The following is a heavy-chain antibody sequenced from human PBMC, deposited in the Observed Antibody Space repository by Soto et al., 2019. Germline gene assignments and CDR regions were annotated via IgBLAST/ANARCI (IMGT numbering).Heavy chain of an antibody. J-gene: IGHJ5*02. CDR1: GDSGSINSAA. V-gene: IGHV6-1*01. D-gene: IGHD6-6*01. CDR3: ARDHGIAARISWFDP. Sequence: SQTLSLTCAISGDSGSINSAAWNLIRQSPSRGLEWLGRTYYRSKWYNDYAVSVKSRITINPDTSKNQFSLQLNSVTPEDTAVYYCARDHGIAARISWFDPWGQGTLVTVSS. CDR2: TYYRSKWYN.